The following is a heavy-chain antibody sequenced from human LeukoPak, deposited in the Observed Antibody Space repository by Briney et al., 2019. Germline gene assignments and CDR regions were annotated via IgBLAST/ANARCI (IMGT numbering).Heavy chain of an antibody. CDR3: ASSLNTVMISPYYFEY. CDR1: GFTFSDYY. J-gene: IGHJ4*02. V-gene: IGHV3-11*04. CDR2: ISDSGLTT. D-gene: IGHD5-18*01. Sequence: GGSLRLSCAASGFTFSDYYMTWIRQAPGQGLKWISYISDSGLTTYYAKSVRGRFTISRDNAKNSLSLYMNSLRAEDTAVYYCASSLNTVMISPYYFEYWGQGSLVTVSA.